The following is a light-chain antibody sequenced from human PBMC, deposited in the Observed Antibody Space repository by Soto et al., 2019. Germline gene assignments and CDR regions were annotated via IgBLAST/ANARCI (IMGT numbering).Light chain of an antibody. CDR1: QSVSSSY. CDR2: GAS. J-gene: IGKJ2*01. V-gene: IGKV3-20*01. CDR3: QQYSSSPYT. Sequence: EIVLTQSPGTLSLSPGERATLSCRASQSVSSSYLAWYQKKPGQAPRLLIYGASSRATGIPARFSGSGSGTDFTLTISRLEPEDFAVYYCQQYSSSPYTFGQGTKLEIK.